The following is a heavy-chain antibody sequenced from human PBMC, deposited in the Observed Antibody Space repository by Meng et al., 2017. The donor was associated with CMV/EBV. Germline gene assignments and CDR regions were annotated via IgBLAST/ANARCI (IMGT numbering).Heavy chain of an antibody. Sequence: QVQLVQSGAEVKKTGVSCKASDYTFTSYGISWVRQAPGQGLEWMGWXSAYNGNTNYAQKLQGRVTMTTDTSTSTAYMELRSLRSDDTAVYYCARVTGPYYFDYWGQGTLVTVSS. CDR2: XSAYNGNT. J-gene: IGHJ4*02. CDR1: DYTFTSYG. V-gene: IGHV1-18*01. CDR3: ARVTGPYYFDY. D-gene: IGHD7-27*01.